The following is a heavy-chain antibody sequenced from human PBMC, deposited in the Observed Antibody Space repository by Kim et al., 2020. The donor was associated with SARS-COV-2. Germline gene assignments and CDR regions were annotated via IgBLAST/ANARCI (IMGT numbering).Heavy chain of an antibody. J-gene: IGHJ4*02. Sequence: GGSLRLSCAASGFTFSDYYMSWIRQAPGKGLEWVSYISTSISPIYYADSVKGRFTISRDNAKNSLYLQMNSLRAEDTAVYYCARLQWGGYFDYWGQGTLVTVSS. CDR1: GFTFSDYY. CDR2: ISTSISPI. CDR3: ARLQWGGYFDY. D-gene: IGHD6-19*01. V-gene: IGHV3-11*01.